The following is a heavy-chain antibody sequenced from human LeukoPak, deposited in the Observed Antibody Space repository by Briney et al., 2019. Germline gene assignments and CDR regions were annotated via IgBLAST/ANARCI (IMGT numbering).Heavy chain of an antibody. Sequence: PGGSLRLSCAASGFIFSMYGMHWVRQAPGKGLEWVAVISYDGSNKYYGDSVKGRFSISRDNSKNTLYLQMNSLRAEDTAVYYCARVPEYMDILIAYSTTPDYWGQGTLVTVSS. CDR1: GFIFSMYG. CDR3: ARVPEYMDILIAYSTTPDY. CDR2: ISYDGSNK. V-gene: IGHV3-30*03. J-gene: IGHJ4*02. D-gene: IGHD3-9*01.